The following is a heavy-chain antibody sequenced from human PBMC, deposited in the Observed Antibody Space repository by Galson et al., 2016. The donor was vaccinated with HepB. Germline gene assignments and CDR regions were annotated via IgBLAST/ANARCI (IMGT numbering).Heavy chain of an antibody. D-gene: IGHD6-19*01. CDR3: AKRAYISSGWFDF. V-gene: IGHV3-23*01. J-gene: IGHJ5*01. CDR1: GFPFSGYS. Sequence: RLSCAASGFPFSGYSMTWVRQAPGKGLEWVAAIVGSGGDTDYAGSVEGRFTISRDNSKNTLYLQMNSLRAEDTAVYYCAKRAYISSGWFDFWGQGTVVTVSS. CDR2: IVGSGGDT.